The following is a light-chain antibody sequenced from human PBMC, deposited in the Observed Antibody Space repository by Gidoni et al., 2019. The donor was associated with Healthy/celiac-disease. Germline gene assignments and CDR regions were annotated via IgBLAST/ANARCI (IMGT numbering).Light chain of an antibody. Sequence: DIPMTQSPSTLSTSVGDRVTIPCRASQSISSWLAWYQQKPGKAPKLLIYDASSLESGVPSRFSGSGSGTECTITISSLQPDDFETYYCQQYNSSPHFFGGGTKVEIK. CDR3: QQYNSSPHF. CDR1: QSISSW. V-gene: IGKV1-5*01. J-gene: IGKJ4*01. CDR2: DAS.